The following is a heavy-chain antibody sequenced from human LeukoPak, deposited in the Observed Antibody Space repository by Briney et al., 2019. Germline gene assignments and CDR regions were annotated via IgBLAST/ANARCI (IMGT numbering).Heavy chain of an antibody. Sequence: SETLSLTCAVYGGSFSGYYWSWIRQPPGKGLEWIGEINHSGSTNYNPSLKSRVTISVDTPKNQFSLKLSSVTAADTAVYYCASYGHLVDYWGQGTLVTVSS. CDR3: ASYGHLVDY. V-gene: IGHV4-34*01. D-gene: IGHD4-17*01. J-gene: IGHJ4*02. CDR1: GGSFSGYY. CDR2: INHSGST.